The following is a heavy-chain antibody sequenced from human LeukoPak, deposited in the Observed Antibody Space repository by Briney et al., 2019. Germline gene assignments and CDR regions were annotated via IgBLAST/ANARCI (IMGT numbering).Heavy chain of an antibody. D-gene: IGHD5-12*01. CDR3: ARGTVRWLQQNDAFDI. CDR2: IYYSGST. CDR1: GGSISSYY. V-gene: IGHV4-59*01. Sequence: SETLSLTCTVSGGSISSYYWSWIRQPPGKGLEWIGYIYYSGSTNYNPSPKSRVTISVDTSKNQFSLKLSSVTAADTAVYYCARGTVRWLQQNDAFDIWGQGTMVTVSS. J-gene: IGHJ3*02.